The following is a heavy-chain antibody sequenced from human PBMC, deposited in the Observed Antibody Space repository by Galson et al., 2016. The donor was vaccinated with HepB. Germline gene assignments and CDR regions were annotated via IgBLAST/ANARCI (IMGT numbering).Heavy chain of an antibody. V-gene: IGHV3-9*01. CDR1: GFTFNDYA. D-gene: IGHD3-10*01. J-gene: IGHJ1*01. CDR2: ISWNSGRI. CDR3: AKATSGSAYGSRYFQH. Sequence: SLRLSCATSGFTFNDYAMHWVRQAPGKGLEWVSGISWNSGRIDYADSVKGRFTVSRDNAKNSLYLQINSLRAEDTALYYCAKATSGSAYGSRYFQHWGQGTLVTASS.